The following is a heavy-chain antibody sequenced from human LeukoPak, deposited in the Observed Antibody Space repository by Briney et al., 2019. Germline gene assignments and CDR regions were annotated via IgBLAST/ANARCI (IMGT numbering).Heavy chain of an antibody. CDR2: ISSSGGTI. Sequence: GGSLRLSCAASGFTFSSYEMNWGRQAPGEGLEWVSCISSSGGTIYYADSVKGRFTISRDNAKNSLYLQMSSLRAEDTALYYCAKDEGHYYGNYMDVWGKGTTVTISS. D-gene: IGHD3-10*01. V-gene: IGHV3-48*03. CDR1: GFTFSSYE. J-gene: IGHJ6*03. CDR3: AKDEGHYYGNYMDV.